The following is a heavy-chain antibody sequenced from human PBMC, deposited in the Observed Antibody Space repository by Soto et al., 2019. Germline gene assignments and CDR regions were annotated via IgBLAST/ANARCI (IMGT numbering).Heavy chain of an antibody. CDR1: GGSISSYY. V-gene: IGHV4-59*08. J-gene: IGHJ4*02. CDR3: ARHGREWIVLN. D-gene: IGHD2-2*03. Sequence: SETLSLTCTVSGGSISSYYWSWIRQPPGKGLEWIGYIYYSGSTNYNPSLKSRVTISVDTSKNQFSLKLSSVTAADTAVYYCARHGREWIVLNWGQGTLVTVSS. CDR2: IYYSGST.